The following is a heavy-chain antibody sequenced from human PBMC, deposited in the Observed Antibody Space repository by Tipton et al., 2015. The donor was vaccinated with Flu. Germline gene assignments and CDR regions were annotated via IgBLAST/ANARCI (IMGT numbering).Heavy chain of an antibody. D-gene: IGHD5-12*01. V-gene: IGHV4-39*01. Sequence: TLSLTCSVAGGSITSGGYYWAWIRQSPGKGLEWIATMYYGGRVYYNASLKSRVTISGDTSKNQFYLSLNSVTAADTAVYYCARQALVMDLATYKWFDPWGQGTLVTVSS. CDR1: GGSITSGGYY. CDR2: MYYGGRV. CDR3: ARQALVMDLATYKWFDP. J-gene: IGHJ5*02.